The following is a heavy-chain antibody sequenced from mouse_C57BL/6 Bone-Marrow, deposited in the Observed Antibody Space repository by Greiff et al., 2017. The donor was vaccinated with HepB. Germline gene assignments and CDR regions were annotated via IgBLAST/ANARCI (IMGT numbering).Heavy chain of an antibody. CDR1: GYTFTSYW. Sequence: QVQLQQSGAELVRPGTSVKLSCKASGYTFTSYWMHWVKQRPGQGLEWIGVIDPSDSYTNYNQKFKGKATLTVDTSSSTAYMQLSSLTSEDSAVYYCARIRGDYWGQGTTLTVSS. J-gene: IGHJ2*01. CDR3: ARIRGDY. V-gene: IGHV1-59*01. CDR2: IDPSDSYT.